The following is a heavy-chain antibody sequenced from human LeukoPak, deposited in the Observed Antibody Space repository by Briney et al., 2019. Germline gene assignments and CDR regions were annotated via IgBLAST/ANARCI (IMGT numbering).Heavy chain of an antibody. V-gene: IGHV3-23*01. CDR3: ASLPLRGHSYGPNY. CDR2: ISGSGGST. Sequence: PSGGSLRPSCAASGFTFSSYAMSWVRQAPGKGLEWVSAISGSGGSTYYADSVKGRFTISRDNSKNTLYLQMNSLRAEDTAVYYCASLPLRGHSYGPNYWGQGTLVTVSS. J-gene: IGHJ4*02. CDR1: GFTFSSYA. D-gene: IGHD5-18*01.